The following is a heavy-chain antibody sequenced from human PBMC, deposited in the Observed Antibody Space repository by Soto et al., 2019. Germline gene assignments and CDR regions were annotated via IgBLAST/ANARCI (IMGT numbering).Heavy chain of an antibody. Sequence: GASVKVSCKASGDTFTSYDINWVRQATGQGLEWMGWMNPNSGNTGYAQKFQGRVTMTRNTSISTAYMELSSLRSEDTAVYYCARGFRNNWNNAVYWGQGTLVTVSS. CDR2: MNPNSGNT. J-gene: IGHJ4*02. V-gene: IGHV1-8*01. D-gene: IGHD1-20*01. CDR3: ARGFRNNWNNAVY. CDR1: GDTFTSYD.